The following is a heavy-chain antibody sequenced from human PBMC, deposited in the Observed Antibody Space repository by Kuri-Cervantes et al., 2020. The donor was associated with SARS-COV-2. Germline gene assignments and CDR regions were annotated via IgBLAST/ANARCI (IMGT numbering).Heavy chain of an antibody. J-gene: IGHJ4*02. CDR2: IYSGGST. CDR1: GFTFSSYA. CDR3: AREEVYYDSSGPDY. Sequence: GGSLRLSCAASGFTFSSYAMSWVRQAPGKGLEWVSVIYSGGSTYYADSVKGRFTISRDNSKNTLYLQMNSLRAEDTAVYYCAREEVYYDSSGPDYWGQGTLVTVSS. D-gene: IGHD3-22*01. V-gene: IGHV3-66*01.